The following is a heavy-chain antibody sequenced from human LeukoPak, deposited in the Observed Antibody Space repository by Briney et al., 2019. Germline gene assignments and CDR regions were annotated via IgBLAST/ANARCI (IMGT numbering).Heavy chain of an antibody. CDR3: ARGQISSIGDAFDI. CDR2: IIPIFGTA. D-gene: IGHD6-6*01. CDR1: GCTFSSYA. Sequence: SVKVSCKASGCTFSSYAISWVRQAPGQGLEWMGGIIPIFGTANYAQKFQGRVTITADESTSTAYMELSILRSEDTAVYYCARGQISSIGDAFDIWGQGTMVTVSS. V-gene: IGHV1-69*13. J-gene: IGHJ3*02.